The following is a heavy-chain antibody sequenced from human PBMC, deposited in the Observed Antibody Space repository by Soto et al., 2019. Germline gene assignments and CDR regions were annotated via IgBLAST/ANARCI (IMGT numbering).Heavy chain of an antibody. Sequence: QLQLVQSGAEVKKPGASVKVSCKASGYTFTSHGISWVRQAPGQGLEWIGWISAYNGDTNYAENLQGRLTMTADTSTSTVYMELRSLRSDDTATHYCARDWDHADYYGHWGQGTLVTVSS. V-gene: IGHV1-18*01. CDR3: ARDWDHADYYGH. CDR1: GYTFTSHG. CDR2: ISAYNGDT. J-gene: IGHJ4*02. D-gene: IGHD4-17*01.